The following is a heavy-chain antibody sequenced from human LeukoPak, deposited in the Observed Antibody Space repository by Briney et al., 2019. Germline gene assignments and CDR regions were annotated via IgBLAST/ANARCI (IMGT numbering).Heavy chain of an antibody. CDR1: GYTFTSYG. Sequence: GASVKVSCKASGYTFTSYGISWVRQAPGQGLEWMGWISAYNGNTNYAQKLQGRVTMTTDTSTSTAYMELRSLRSDDTAVYYCARDQDTSYYYYYGMDVWSQGTTVTVSS. V-gene: IGHV1-18*01. D-gene: IGHD2-15*01. CDR2: ISAYNGNT. CDR3: ARDQDTSYYYYYGMDV. J-gene: IGHJ6*02.